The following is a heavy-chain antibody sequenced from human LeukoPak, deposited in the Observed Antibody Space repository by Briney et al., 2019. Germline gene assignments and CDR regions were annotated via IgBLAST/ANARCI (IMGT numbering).Heavy chain of an antibody. D-gene: IGHD3-3*01. CDR2: IYTSGST. Sequence: PSQTLSLTCTVSGGSISSGSYYWSWTRQPAGKGLEWIGRIYTSGSTNYNPSLKSRVTISVDTSKNQFSLKLSSVTAADTAVYYCARDAPDFWSGYYRFDYYYYYMDVWGKGTTVTVSS. CDR3: ARDAPDFWSGYYRFDYYYYYMDV. V-gene: IGHV4-61*02. J-gene: IGHJ6*03. CDR1: GGSISSGSYY.